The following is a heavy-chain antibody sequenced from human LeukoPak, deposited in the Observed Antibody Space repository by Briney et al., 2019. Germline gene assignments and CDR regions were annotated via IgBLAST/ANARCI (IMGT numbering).Heavy chain of an antibody. V-gene: IGHV1-18*01. D-gene: IGHD4-17*01. CDR3: ARGGYGDYYYYGMDV. Sequence: ASVKVSCKASGYTFTSYSISWVRQAPGQGLEWMGWISAYNGNTNYAQKLQGRVTMTTDTSTSTAYMELRSLRSDDTAVYYCARGGYGDYYYYGMDVWGQGTTVTVSS. J-gene: IGHJ6*02. CDR1: GYTFTSYS. CDR2: ISAYNGNT.